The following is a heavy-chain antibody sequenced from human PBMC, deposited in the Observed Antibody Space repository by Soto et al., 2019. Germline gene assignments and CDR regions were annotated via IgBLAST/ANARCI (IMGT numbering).Heavy chain of an antibody. CDR2: IYSGGST. CDR1: GFTVSSNY. D-gene: IGHD6-13*01. CDR3: ARARSTAAGLFDY. V-gene: IGHV3-53*01. Sequence: EVQLVESGGGVIQPGGSLRLSCAASGFTVSSNYMTWVRQAPGKGLEWVSAIYSGGSTYYADSVKGRFTISRDNSKNTLYLQMNSLRAEDTAVYYCARARSTAAGLFDYWGLGTLVTVSS. J-gene: IGHJ4*02.